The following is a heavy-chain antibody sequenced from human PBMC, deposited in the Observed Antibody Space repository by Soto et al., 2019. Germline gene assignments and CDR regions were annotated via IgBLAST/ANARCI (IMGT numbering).Heavy chain of an antibody. V-gene: IGHV3-73*01. D-gene: IGHD6-19*01. CDR3: TSGGWYPY. CDR1: GFSFSAFS. Sequence: GGSLRLSCSASGFSFSAFSMHWVRQASGKGLEWVGRIRSKANSYATAYAASAKGRFTISRDDSKNTAYLQMNSLKTEDTAVYYCTSGGWYPYWGQGTLVTVSS. J-gene: IGHJ4*02. CDR2: IRSKANSYAT.